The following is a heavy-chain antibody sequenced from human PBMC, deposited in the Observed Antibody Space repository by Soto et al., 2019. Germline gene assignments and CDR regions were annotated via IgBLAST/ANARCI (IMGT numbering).Heavy chain of an antibody. Sequence: GGSLRLSCAASGFTFSSYGMHWVRQAPGKGLEWVAVISYDGSNKYYADSVKGRFTISRDNSKNTLYLQMNSLRAEDTAVYYCAKGVGYDLGYYGMDVWGQGTTVTVSS. V-gene: IGHV3-30*18. CDR2: ISYDGSNK. CDR3: AKGVGYDLGYYGMDV. J-gene: IGHJ6*02. CDR1: GFTFSSYG. D-gene: IGHD2-2*01.